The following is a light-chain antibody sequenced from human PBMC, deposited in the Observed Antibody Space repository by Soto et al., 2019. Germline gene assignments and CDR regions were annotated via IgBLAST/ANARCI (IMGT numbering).Light chain of an antibody. J-gene: IGKJ1*01. CDR2: DAS. CDR1: QSISSW. Sequence: DIQMTQSPSTLSASVGDRVTITCRASQSISSWLAWYQQKPGKAPKLLIYDASSLESGVPSRFSGSGSGTEFTLTIRSLQPDDFATYSCQQYNSYSPETFGQGTKVAI. V-gene: IGKV1-5*01. CDR3: QQYNSYSPET.